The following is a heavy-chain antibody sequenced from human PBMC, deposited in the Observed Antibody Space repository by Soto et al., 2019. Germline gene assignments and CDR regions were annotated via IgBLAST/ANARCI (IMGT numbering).Heavy chain of an antibody. CDR2: IIPIFGTA. V-gene: IGHV1-69*01. CDR1: GGTFSSYA. Sequence: QVQLVQSGAEVKKPGSSVKVSCKASGGTFSSYAFSWVRQAPGQGLEWMGGIIPIFGTANYAQKFQGRVTITADESTSTAYMELSSLRSEDTAXYYCARTPPVQLERPPTYYFDYWGQGTLVTVSS. D-gene: IGHD1-1*01. CDR3: ARTPPVQLERPPTYYFDY. J-gene: IGHJ4*02.